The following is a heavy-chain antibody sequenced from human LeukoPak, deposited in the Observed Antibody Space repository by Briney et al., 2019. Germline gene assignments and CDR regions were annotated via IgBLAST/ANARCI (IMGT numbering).Heavy chain of an antibody. J-gene: IGHJ4*02. CDR2: ISSSGSTI. CDR1: GFTFSSYE. V-gene: IGHV3-48*03. CDR3: ARDYGGSSPFDY. Sequence: GGSLRLTCAASGFTFSSYEMHWVRQAPGKGLEWVSYISSSGSTIYYADSVKGRFTISRDNAKNSLYLQMNSLRAEDTAVYYCARDYGGSSPFDYWGQGTLVTVSS. D-gene: IGHD4-23*01.